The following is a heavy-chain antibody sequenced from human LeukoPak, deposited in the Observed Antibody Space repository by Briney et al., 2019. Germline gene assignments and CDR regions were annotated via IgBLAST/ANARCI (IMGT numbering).Heavy chain of an antibody. CDR3: ARGSHQDYFGSMTYPFDY. CDR2: ISHDGRNK. V-gene: IGHV3-30*04. CDR1: GFXFSSYT. Sequence: GRSLRLSCAASGFXFSSYTIHWVRQAPGKGLEWVTLISHDGRNKNYADSVKGRFTISRDNSKKTLYLEVNSLRPEDTAVYYCARGSHQDYFGSMTYPFDYWGQGILVTVSS. D-gene: IGHD3-10*01. J-gene: IGHJ4*02.